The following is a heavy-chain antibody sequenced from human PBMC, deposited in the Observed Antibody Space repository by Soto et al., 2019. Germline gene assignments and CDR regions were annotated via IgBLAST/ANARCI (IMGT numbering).Heavy chain of an antibody. CDR2: ISSGGSFI. D-gene: IGHD6-13*01. CDR3: ARGSRRTFDY. J-gene: IGHJ4*02. CDR1: GFTFSDFT. V-gene: IGHV3-21*01. Sequence: EVQLVESGGGLVKPEGSLRLSCAASGFTFSDFTMNWVRQAPGKGLQWVSSISSGGSFISYADSVRGRFTISRDNAKNSLYLQVDGLRAEDTAVFFCARGSRRTFDYWGQGTLVTVSS.